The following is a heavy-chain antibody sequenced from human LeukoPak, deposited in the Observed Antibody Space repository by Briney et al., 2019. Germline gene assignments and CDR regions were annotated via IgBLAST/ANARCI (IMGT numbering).Heavy chain of an antibody. CDR2: IYGGGSP. D-gene: IGHD5-18*01. V-gene: IGHV3-66*01. Sequence: GGSLRLSCAASGFTISSNYMNWVRQAPGRGLEWVSAIYGGGSPYYADSVKGRFTISRDNSKNTLYLQMNSLRAEDTAVYYCARDLNTARFDYWGQGTLVTVSS. CDR1: GFTISSNY. J-gene: IGHJ4*02. CDR3: ARDLNTARFDY.